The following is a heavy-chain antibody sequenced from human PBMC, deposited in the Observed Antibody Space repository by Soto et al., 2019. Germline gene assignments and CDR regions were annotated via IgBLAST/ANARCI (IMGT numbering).Heavy chain of an antibody. D-gene: IGHD2-15*01. J-gene: IGHJ6*02. Sequence: SETLSLTCTVSGDSVSSYYWSWIRQPAGRGLEWIGRIYISGSTDYNPSLKGRASMSVDRSKNQFSLKLTSVTAADTAVYYCVRDCSGGGCYSDYGMDVWGQGTTVTVSS. CDR2: IYISGST. V-gene: IGHV4-4*07. CDR3: VRDCSGGGCYSDYGMDV. CDR1: GDSVSSYY.